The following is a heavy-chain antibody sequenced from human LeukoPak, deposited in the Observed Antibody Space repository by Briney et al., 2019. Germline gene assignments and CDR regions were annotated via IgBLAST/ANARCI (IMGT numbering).Heavy chain of an antibody. J-gene: IGHJ4*02. V-gene: IGHV3-21*01. CDR2: ISRSTNHT. D-gene: IGHD3-10*01. Sequence: PGGSLRLSCAASGFTFSSYYMNWVRQAPGKGLEWVSSISRSTNHTYYADSLKGRFTISRDNAKNSLYLQMNSLRAEDTAVYYCARGLLWFGESYFDYWGQGTLVTVSS. CDR3: ARGLLWFGESYFDY. CDR1: GFTFSSYY.